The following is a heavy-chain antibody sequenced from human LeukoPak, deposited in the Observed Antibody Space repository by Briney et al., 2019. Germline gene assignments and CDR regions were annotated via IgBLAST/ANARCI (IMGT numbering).Heavy chain of an antibody. CDR3: ASSGSYRFDY. D-gene: IGHD1-26*01. V-gene: IGHV3-48*02. J-gene: IGHJ4*02. CDR2: ITASGTAT. CDR1: GFTLSSYS. Sequence: PGGSLRLSCAASGFTLSSYSMNWVRQAPGKGLEWVSHITASGTATFYADSVKGRFTISRDNAKNSLYLQMNSLRDEDTAVYYCASSGSYRFDYWGQGTLVTVSS.